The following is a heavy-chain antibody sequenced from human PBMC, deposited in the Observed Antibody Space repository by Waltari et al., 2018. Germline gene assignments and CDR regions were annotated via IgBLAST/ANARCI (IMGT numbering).Heavy chain of an antibody. CDR2: VSHRGNT. Sequence: QVHLQQWGAGLLKPSETLSLTCGVYGVPLSGYYWNWIRQSPERGLEWIGEVSHRGNTTYNPSLSGRATILVDTSRSQVSLKLHSVTAADTAIYYCAKTLLVSLYGLDVWGQGTTVIVSS. CDR3: AKTLLVSLYGLDV. V-gene: IGHV4-34*02. J-gene: IGHJ6*02. CDR1: GVPLSGYY. D-gene: IGHD1-26*01.